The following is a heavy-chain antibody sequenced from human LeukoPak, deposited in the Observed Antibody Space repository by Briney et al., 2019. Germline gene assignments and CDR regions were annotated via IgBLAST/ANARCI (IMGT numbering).Heavy chain of an antibody. V-gene: IGHV1-18*01. CDR1: GYTFNTYA. CDR3: ARHGNALTHSEYFDY. D-gene: IGHD1-26*01. J-gene: IGHJ4*02. CDR2: ISNHNVNT. Sequence: ASVKVSCKTSGYTFNTYAISWVRQAPGQGLEWMGWISNHNVNTNSAQKLQGRVTITKDTSTSTAHLDLQSLRSDDTAIYYCARHGNALTHSEYFDYWGQGTLITVSS.